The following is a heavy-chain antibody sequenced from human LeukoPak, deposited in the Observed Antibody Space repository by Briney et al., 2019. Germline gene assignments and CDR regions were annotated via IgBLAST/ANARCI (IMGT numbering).Heavy chain of an antibody. CDR1: GYTFSGYY. Sequence: ASVSVSCRASGYTFSGYYIHWMRQAPGQGLEWMGWINPNSGGTNYAQKFQGRVTMTRDTSISTAYMELSRLRSDDTAVYYCARLPPLKGHGMDVWGQGTTVTVSS. J-gene: IGHJ6*02. V-gene: IGHV1-2*02. CDR3: ARLPPLKGHGMDV. CDR2: INPNSGGT.